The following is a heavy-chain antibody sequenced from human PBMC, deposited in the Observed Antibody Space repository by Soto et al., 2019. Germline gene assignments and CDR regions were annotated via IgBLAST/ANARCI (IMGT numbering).Heavy chain of an antibody. D-gene: IGHD2-2*01. J-gene: IGHJ6*03. V-gene: IGHV4-39*07. CDR2: IYYSGST. CDR3: ARDLLSTAGVPAAPRRDYYYYMDV. Sequence: SETLSLTCTVSGGSFSSSSYYWGWIRQPPGKGLEWIGSIYYSGSTYYNPSLKSRVTISVDTFKNQLSLKLSSVTAADTAVYYCARDLLSTAGVPAAPRRDYYYYMDVWGKGTTVIVSS. CDR1: GGSFSSSSYY.